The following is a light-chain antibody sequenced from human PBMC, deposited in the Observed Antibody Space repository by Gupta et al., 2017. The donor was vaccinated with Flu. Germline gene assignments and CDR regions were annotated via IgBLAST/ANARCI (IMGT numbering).Light chain of an antibody. CDR2: GET. J-gene: IGKJ2*01. CDR1: QSVSSSY. Sequence: EVVLTQLPCTLSSSPGEKPTLSCTARQSVSSSYLAWYQQKPGQATRLLIYGETSRATGIPDRFSGSGCGTDLSLTIIRRKLEDFAVYYCQQYDSSPLYTFGQGTKLEIK. V-gene: IGKV3-20*01. CDR3: QQYDSSPLYT.